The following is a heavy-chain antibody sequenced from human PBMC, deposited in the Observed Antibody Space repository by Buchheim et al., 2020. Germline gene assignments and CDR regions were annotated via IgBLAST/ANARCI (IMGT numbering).Heavy chain of an antibody. CDR3: ARRSGSGPFNYYGMDV. V-gene: IGHV5-51*01. D-gene: IGHD6-19*01. Sequence: EVQLVQSGAEVKKPGESLKISCEASGYKFTSYWVAWVRQMPGKGLEWMGIIYPDNSDTKYSPSFQGQVTISVDKSISTAYLQWSSLKASDTAMYYCARRSGSGPFNYYGMDVWGQGTT. J-gene: IGHJ6*02. CDR1: GYKFTSYW. CDR2: IYPDNSDT.